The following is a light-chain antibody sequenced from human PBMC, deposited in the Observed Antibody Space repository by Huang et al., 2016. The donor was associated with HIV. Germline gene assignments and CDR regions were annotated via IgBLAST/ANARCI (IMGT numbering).Light chain of an antibody. Sequence: EIVLTQSPATLSLSPGKRATLSCRASQSVSSYLAWYQHKPGQAPRLLIYDATNTASGIPARFSVSGSGTAFTLTISSLEPDDFAVYYCQQRSNWLFTFGPGTKVDIK. J-gene: IGKJ3*01. V-gene: IGKV3-11*01. CDR2: DAT. CDR1: QSVSSY. CDR3: QQRSNWLFT.